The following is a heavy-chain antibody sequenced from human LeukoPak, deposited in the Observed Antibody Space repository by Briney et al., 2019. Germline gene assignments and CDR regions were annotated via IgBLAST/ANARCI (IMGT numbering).Heavy chain of an antibody. Sequence: GSTNYNPSLKSRVTISVDTSKNQFSLKLSSVIAADAAVYYCARGGWWLVIYYGMDVWGQGTTVTVSS. D-gene: IGHD6-19*01. CDR3: ARGGWWLVIYYGMDV. V-gene: IGHV4-34*01. J-gene: IGHJ6*02. CDR2: GST.